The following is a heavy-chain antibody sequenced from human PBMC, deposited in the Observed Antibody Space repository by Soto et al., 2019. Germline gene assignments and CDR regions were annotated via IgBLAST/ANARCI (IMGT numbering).Heavy chain of an antibody. Sequence: ASVKVSCKASGYTFTSYGISWVRQAPGQGLEWMGWISAYNGIANYAQKFQGRVTITADKSTSTAYMELSSLRSEDTAVYYCASKGYCGGDCYLFDYWGQGTLVTVSS. V-gene: IGHV1-18*01. J-gene: IGHJ4*02. CDR3: ASKGYCGGDCYLFDY. CDR1: GYTFTSYG. CDR2: ISAYNGIA. D-gene: IGHD2-21*02.